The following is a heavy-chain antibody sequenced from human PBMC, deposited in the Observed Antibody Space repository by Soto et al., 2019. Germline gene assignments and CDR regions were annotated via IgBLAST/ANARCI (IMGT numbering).Heavy chain of an antibody. Sequence: QVQLVQSGAEVKKPGSSVKVSCKASGGTFSSYAISWVRQAPGQGLEWMGGIIPIFGTANYAQKFQGRVTITADEXXSXAXXELSSLRSEDTAVYYCARDSGLDYGDYEGDYGMDVWGQGTTVTVSS. D-gene: IGHD4-17*01. J-gene: IGHJ6*02. CDR2: IIPIFGTA. CDR1: GGTFSSYA. V-gene: IGHV1-69*12. CDR3: ARDSGLDYGDYEGDYGMDV.